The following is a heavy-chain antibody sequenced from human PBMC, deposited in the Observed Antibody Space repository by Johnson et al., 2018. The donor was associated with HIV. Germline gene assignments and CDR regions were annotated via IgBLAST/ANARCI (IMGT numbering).Heavy chain of an antibody. Sequence: VQLVESGGGVERPGGSLRLSCVGSGFTFDEYGMSFVRQAPGKGLEWVSGINWNGGSIGYAESVKGRFTISRDNAKNSLYLQMNSLRAEDTAMYYCARGWVGATLRAFDIWGQGTMVTVSS. CDR1: GFTFDEYG. CDR3: ARGWVGATLRAFDI. CDR2: INWNGGSI. D-gene: IGHD1-26*01. J-gene: IGHJ3*02. V-gene: IGHV3-20*04.